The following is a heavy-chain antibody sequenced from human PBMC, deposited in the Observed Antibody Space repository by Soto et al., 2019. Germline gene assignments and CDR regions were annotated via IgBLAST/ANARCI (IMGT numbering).Heavy chain of an antibody. J-gene: IGHJ4*02. CDR3: ARDTGNPFDY. V-gene: IGHV1-18*01. CDR1: GYTFNTYF. CDR2: ISPHNGNT. Sequence: HVQLVQSGGELKKPGASVKVSCNTSGYTFNTYFITWVRQAPGQGLEWMGWISPHNGNTNYAEKFQGRVTMTADTITKTAYMELRNLRIDDTAVYHCARDTGNPFDYWGQGTPVTVSS.